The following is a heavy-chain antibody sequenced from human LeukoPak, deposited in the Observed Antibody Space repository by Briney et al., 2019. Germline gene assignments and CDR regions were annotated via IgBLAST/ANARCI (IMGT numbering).Heavy chain of an antibody. CDR1: GGSISSGGYY. CDR2: IYHSGRT. J-gene: IGHJ5*02. CDR3: AREGEYGDSYL. D-gene: IGHD4-17*01. Sequence: SETLSLTYVVSGGSISSGGYYWNWIRQAPGEGLELIVWIYHSGRTYYNPSRRGRVTISEDMSRNQFSLKLTSVTAADTAVYYCAREGEYGDSYLWGQGTLVTVSS. V-gene: IGHV4-30-2*01.